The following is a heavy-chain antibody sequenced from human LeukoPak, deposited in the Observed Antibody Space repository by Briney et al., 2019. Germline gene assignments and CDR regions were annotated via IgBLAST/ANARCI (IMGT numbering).Heavy chain of an antibody. V-gene: IGHV3-48*03. CDR2: YRSGGSTI. D-gene: IGHD2-21*02. Sequence: GGSLRLSCAASGFTFSSYEMNSVRQAPGKVLDWVSYYRSGGSTIYYADSVKGRFTISRDNAKNSLYLQMHSLRAEDTAVYYCARGGFCGGDCHSTLFDYWGQGTLVTVSS. CDR3: ARGGFCGGDCHSTLFDY. CDR1: GFTFSSYE. J-gene: IGHJ4*02.